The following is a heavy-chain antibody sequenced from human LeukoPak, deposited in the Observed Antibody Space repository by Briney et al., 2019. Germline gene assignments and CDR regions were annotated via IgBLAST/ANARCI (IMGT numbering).Heavy chain of an antibody. D-gene: IGHD1-26*01. Sequence: PGESLKISCKGSGYSLTSYWIGWVRQMPGKGLEWMGIIYPDDSDARYSPSFQGQVTFSADKSINTAYMQWSSLKASDTAVYYCARPHTIQGAPHAFDIWGQGTLVTVSS. CDR3: ARPHTIQGAPHAFDI. J-gene: IGHJ3*02. CDR1: GYSLTSYW. CDR2: IYPDDSDA. V-gene: IGHV5-51*01.